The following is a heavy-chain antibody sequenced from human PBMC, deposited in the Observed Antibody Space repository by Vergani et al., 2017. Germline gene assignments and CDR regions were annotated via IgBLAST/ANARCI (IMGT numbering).Heavy chain of an antibody. CDR3: VRVKGSNWKDHPYDI. V-gene: IGHV3-72*01. J-gene: IGHJ3*02. D-gene: IGHD1-1*01. CDR1: GFILSDHY. Sequence: EVQVVDSGGGLVQSGGSLRLSCAASGFILSDHYMDWVRQAPGKGLEWGGRIRNKANDNPTQDAASVKGRFTIARDDSKSYLYLQMNSLQTEDTALYYCVRVKGSNWKDHPYDIWGQGTLVTVSS. CDR2: IRNKANDNPT.